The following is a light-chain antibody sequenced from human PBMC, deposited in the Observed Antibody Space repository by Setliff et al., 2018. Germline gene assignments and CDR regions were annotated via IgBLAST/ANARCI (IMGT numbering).Light chain of an antibody. CDR1: IADVCYLNY. CDR2: EVA. J-gene: IGLJ2*01. V-gene: IGLV2-14*01. Sequence: QSVLTQPASVSGSPGQSITISCTGTIADVCYLNYVSWYQQHPGKAPKLIIYEVATRASGVSDRFSGSKSGSTASLTISGVQTEDEADYYCNSYTTSGIILFGGGTKVTVL. CDR3: NSYTTSGIIL.